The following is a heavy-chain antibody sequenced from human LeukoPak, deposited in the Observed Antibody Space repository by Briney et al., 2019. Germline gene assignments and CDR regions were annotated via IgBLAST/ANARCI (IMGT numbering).Heavy chain of an antibody. CDR3: ARTGPGDDSYYYYYYYMDV. V-gene: IGHV1-2*02. Sequence: ASVKVSCKASGYTFTGYYMHWVRQAPGQGLEWMGWINPNSGGTNYAQKFQGRVTMTRDTSISTAYMELSRLRSDDTAVYYCARTGPGDDSYYYYYYYMDVWGKGTTVTVSS. D-gene: IGHD3-10*01. J-gene: IGHJ6*03. CDR2: INPNSGGT. CDR1: GYTFTGYY.